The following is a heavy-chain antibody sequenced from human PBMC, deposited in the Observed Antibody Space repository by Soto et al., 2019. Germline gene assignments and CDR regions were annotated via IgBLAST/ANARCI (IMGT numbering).Heavy chain of an antibody. D-gene: IGHD6-13*01. Sequence: EVQLVESGGDLIQPGGSLRLSCVASGFTLNGYAMNWVRQAPGKGLEWDSYISSSSGKIDYADSVKGRFTISRDNAKHSLFLQMNSLRDEDTAVYYCARDPSYGSSWYYYFDYWGQGTPVTVSS. V-gene: IGHV3-48*02. CDR2: ISSSSGKI. CDR3: ARDPSYGSSWYYYFDY. J-gene: IGHJ4*02. CDR1: GFTLNGYA.